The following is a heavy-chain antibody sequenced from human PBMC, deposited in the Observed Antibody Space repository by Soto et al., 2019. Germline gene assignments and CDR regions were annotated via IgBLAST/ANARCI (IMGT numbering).Heavy chain of an antibody. CDR1: GFSLSDHY. J-gene: IGHJ6*04. CDR2: STHKASGHIT. V-gene: IGHV3-72*01. CDR3: VRGYHGMDL. Sequence: EVKLVESGGGLAQPEGSLRLSCAASGFSLSDHYMDWVRQAPGKGLEWVGRSTHKASGHITRYGASGRGRFAISRDESKNLLLLQMHSLKSEDTAIYYSVRGYHGMDLWGKGTTVTVSS.